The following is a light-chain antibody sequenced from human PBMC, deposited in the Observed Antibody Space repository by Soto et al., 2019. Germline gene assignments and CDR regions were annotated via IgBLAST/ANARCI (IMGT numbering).Light chain of an antibody. Sequence: EIVLTQSPGTLSLSPGERATLSCRASQSISSTFFAWYQHKPGQAPRVLIYGTSRRASGIPDRFSGGGSATEFTLTISRLEPEDFAVYYCLQYDSSWTFGQGTKVEVK. J-gene: IGKJ1*01. CDR2: GTS. V-gene: IGKV3-20*01. CDR1: QSISSTF. CDR3: LQYDSSWT.